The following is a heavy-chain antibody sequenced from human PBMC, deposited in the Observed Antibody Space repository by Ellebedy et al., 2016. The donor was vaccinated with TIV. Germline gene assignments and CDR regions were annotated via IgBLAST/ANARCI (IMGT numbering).Heavy chain of an antibody. J-gene: IGHJ4*02. V-gene: IGHV1-2*02. Sequence: ASVKVSXXASGYTFTAYYMHWVRQAPGQGLEWMGWINPSSGGTNYAQKFQGRVTMTRDTSISTAYLELSRLRSDDTAVYYCARHSRLGYWGQGTLVTISS. CDR2: INPSSGGT. D-gene: IGHD4-11*01. CDR1: GYTFTAYY. CDR3: ARHSRLGY.